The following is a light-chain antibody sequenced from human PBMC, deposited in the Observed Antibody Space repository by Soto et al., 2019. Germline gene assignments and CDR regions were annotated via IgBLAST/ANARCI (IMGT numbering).Light chain of an antibody. J-gene: IGLJ3*02. CDR1: SSDVGGYDY. CDR3: SSFVAGNNYWV. Sequence: QSALTQPPSASGSPGRSVTISCTGTSSDVGGYDYVSWFQQHPGKAPKLIIYEVTKRPSGVPDRFSASKSGNTASLTVSGLQAEDAADYYCSSFVAGNNYWVFGGGTKVTVL. V-gene: IGLV2-8*01. CDR2: EVT.